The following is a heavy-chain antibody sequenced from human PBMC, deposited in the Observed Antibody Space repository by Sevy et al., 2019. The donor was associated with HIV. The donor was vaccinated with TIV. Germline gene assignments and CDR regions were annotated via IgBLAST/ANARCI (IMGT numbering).Heavy chain of an antibody. V-gene: IGHV3-48*01. CDR1: GFTFSSYN. CDR2: ISSSSSTI. Sequence: GGSLRLSCAASGFTFSSYNMNWVRQAPGKGLEWVSYISSSSSTIYYADSVKGQFTISRDNAKNSLYLQMNSLRAEDTAVYYCARGPFDYWGQGTLVTVSS. CDR3: ARGPFDY. J-gene: IGHJ4*02.